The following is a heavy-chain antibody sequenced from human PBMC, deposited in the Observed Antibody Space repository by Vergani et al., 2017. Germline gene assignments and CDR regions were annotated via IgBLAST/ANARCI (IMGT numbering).Heavy chain of an antibody. V-gene: IGHV1-69*01. CDR3: ARDNGYYDFWSGATNWFDP. CDR2: IIPIFGTA. Sequence: QVQLVQSGAEVKKPGSSVKVSCKASGGTFSSYAISWVRPAPGQGLEWMGGIIPIFGTATYAQKFQGRVTLTADESTSTAYMELSSLRSEDTAVDYGARDNGYYDFWSGATNWFDPWGQGTLVTVSS. J-gene: IGHJ5*02. D-gene: IGHD3-3*01. CDR1: GGTFSSYA.